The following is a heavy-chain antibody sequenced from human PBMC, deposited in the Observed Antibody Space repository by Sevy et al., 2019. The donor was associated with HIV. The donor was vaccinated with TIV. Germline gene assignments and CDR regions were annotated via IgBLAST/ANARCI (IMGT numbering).Heavy chain of an antibody. CDR3: ARSPSIVVVPGAPSWFDP. CDR1: GGSFSGYY. J-gene: IGHJ5*02. Sequence: AEILSLTCAVHGGSFSGYYWNWIRQPPGKGLERIGEINHSGSTNYNPSLKSRVTISVDPSKNQFSLKLSSVTAADTDVYYCARSPSIVVVPGAPSWFDPWGQGTLVIVSS. D-gene: IGHD2-2*01. V-gene: IGHV4-34*01. CDR2: INHSGST.